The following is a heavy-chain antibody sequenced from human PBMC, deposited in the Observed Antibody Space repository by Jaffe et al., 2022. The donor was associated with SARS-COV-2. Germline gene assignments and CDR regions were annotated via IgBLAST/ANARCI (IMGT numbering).Heavy chain of an antibody. Sequence: EVQLVESGGGLVQPGGSLRLSCAGSGFTVSNYYMYWVRQVPGKGLVWVSFISSDGSVTRYADSARGRFTISRDNAKNTLYLQMNSLRAEDTALYYCARGAYCGADCHYYFDCWGQGNLVTVSS. D-gene: IGHD2-21*02. CDR2: ISSDGSVT. J-gene: IGHJ4*02. V-gene: IGHV3-74*01. CDR3: ARGAYCGADCHYYFDC. CDR1: GFTVSNYY.